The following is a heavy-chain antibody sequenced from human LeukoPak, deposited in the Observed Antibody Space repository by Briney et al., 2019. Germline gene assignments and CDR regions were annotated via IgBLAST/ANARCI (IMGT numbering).Heavy chain of an antibody. CDR3: ARGAYYDYVWGSYRTPYYFDY. D-gene: IGHD3-16*02. CDR2: INPSGGNT. CDR1: GYTFTSSY. V-gene: IGHV1-46*01. Sequence: ASVKVSCKASGYTFTSSYMHWVRQAPGQGLEWMGIINPSGGNTTYAQKFQGRVTMTRDMSTSTVYMELSSLRSEDTAVYYCARGAYYDYVWGSYRTPYYFDYWGQGTLVTVSS. J-gene: IGHJ4*02.